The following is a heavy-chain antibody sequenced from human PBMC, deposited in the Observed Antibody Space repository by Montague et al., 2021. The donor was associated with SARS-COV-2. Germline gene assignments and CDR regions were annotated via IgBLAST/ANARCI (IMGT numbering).Heavy chain of an antibody. CDR1: GFAVSSNY. CDR3: ARELKGYFDY. Sequence: SLRLSCAASGFAVSSNYMSWVRQAPGKGLEWVSVIYSGGSTYYADSVKGRFTISRDNSKNTLYLQMNSLRAEDTAVYYCARELKGYFDYWGQGTLVTVSS. J-gene: IGHJ4*02. D-gene: IGHD3-10*01. CDR2: IYSGGST. V-gene: IGHV3-66*02.